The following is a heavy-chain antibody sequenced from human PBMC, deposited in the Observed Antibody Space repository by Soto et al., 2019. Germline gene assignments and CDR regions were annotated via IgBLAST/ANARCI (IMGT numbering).Heavy chain of an antibody. CDR3: ARPNNSGYYHGDAFNI. CDR2: INPNSGGT. J-gene: IGHJ3*02. D-gene: IGHD3-22*01. CDR1: GYTFTDYN. Sequence: QVQLVQSGAEVKKSGASVKVSCKASGYTFTDYNMHWVRQAPGQRLEWMGWINPNSGGTENAQKFQGRLTMTRDTSISSAYMELSNLRSDDTAIYYCARPNNSGYYHGDAFNIWGQWAMVTVSS. V-gene: IGHV1-2*02.